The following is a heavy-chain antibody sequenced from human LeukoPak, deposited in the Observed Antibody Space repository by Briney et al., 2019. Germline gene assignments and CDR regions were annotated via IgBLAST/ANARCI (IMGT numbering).Heavy chain of an antibody. Sequence: PGRSLRLSCAASGFTFSSYAMHWVRQAPGKGLEWVAVISYDGSNKYYADSVKGRFTISRDNSKNALYLQMNSLRAEDTAVYYCARQFGGRVVVVAAPFDYWGQGTLVTVSS. D-gene: IGHD2-15*01. J-gene: IGHJ4*02. V-gene: IGHV3-30-3*01. CDR2: ISYDGSNK. CDR3: ARQFGGRVVVVAAPFDY. CDR1: GFTFSSYA.